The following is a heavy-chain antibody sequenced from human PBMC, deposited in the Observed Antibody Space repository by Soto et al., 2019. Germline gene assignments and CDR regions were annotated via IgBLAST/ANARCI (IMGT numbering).Heavy chain of an antibody. D-gene: IGHD2-15*01. CDR3: ARVTLGYCSGGSCYSGYY. V-gene: IGHV4-34*01. J-gene: IGHJ4*02. CDR1: GGSFSGYY. Sequence: SETLSLTCAVYGGSFSGYYWSWIRQPPGKGLEWIGEINHSGSTNYNPSLKSRVTISVDTSKNQFSLKLSSVTAADTAVYYCARVTLGYCSGGSCYSGYYWGQGTLVTVSS. CDR2: INHSGST.